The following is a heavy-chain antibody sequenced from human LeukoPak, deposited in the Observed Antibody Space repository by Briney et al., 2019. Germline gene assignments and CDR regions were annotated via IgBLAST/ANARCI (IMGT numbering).Heavy chain of an antibody. CDR3: ARWGSSGYPYYFDY. J-gene: IGHJ4*02. CDR2: IIPIFGTA. Sequence: SVKVSCKASGGTFSSYAISWVRQAPGQGLECMGGIIPIFGTANYAQKFQGRVTITADESTSTAYMELSSLRSEDTAVYYYARWGSSGYPYYFDYWGQGTLVTVSS. CDR1: GGTFSSYA. V-gene: IGHV1-69*01. D-gene: IGHD3-22*01.